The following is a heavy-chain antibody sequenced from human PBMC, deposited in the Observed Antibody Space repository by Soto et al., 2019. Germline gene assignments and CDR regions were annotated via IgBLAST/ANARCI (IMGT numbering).Heavy chain of an antibody. J-gene: IGHJ4*02. CDR3: VHKGGIDWAPGYFDY. CDR1: EFSLSSRGAG. CDR2: IYWNDAE. Sequence: QITLKESGPTLVNPTQTLTLTCTFSEFSLSSRGAGVGWIRQSPGKALDWLALIYWNDAERYNPSLRGRLTITKDTSTNQVVLTMTNMAPVDTGTYYCVHKGGIDWAPGYFDYWGQGALVTVSS. D-gene: IGHD3-9*01. V-gene: IGHV2-5*04.